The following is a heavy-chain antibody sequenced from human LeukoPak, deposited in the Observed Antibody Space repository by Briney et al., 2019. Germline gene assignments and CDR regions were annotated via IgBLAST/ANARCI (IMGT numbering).Heavy chain of an antibody. V-gene: IGHV3-23*01. CDR3: ARDPGYSSGWFDY. Sequence: PGGSLRLSCAASGFTFSSYAMSWVRQAPGKGLEWVSTISGSGGSTFYADSVKGRFTISRDNAKKSLYLQMNSVRAEDTAVYYCARDPGYSSGWFDYWGQGALVTVSS. CDR1: GFTFSSYA. CDR2: ISGSGGST. D-gene: IGHD6-19*01. J-gene: IGHJ4*02.